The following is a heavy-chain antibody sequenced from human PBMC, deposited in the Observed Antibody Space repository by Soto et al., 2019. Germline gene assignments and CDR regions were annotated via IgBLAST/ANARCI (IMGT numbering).Heavy chain of an antibody. D-gene: IGHD3-3*01. CDR3: ASDYDFWSGYPEPYYYYYGMDV. V-gene: IGHV1-69*01. J-gene: IGHJ6*02. Sequence: QVQLVQSGAEVKKPGSSVKVSCKASGGTFSSYAISWVRQAPGQGLEWMGGIIPIFGTANYAQKFQGRVTITADESTSTAYTELSSLRSEDTAVYYCASDYDFWSGYPEPYYYYYGMDVWGQGTTVTVSS. CDR1: GGTFSSYA. CDR2: IIPIFGTA.